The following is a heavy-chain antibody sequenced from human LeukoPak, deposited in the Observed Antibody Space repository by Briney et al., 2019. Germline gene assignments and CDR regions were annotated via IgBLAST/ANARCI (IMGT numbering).Heavy chain of an antibody. CDR3: TTDVPPYMVRGVITQYYFDY. Sequence: GGSLRLSCAASGFTFSSYAMSWVRQAPGKGLEWVGRIKSKTDGGTTDYAAPVKGRFTISRDDSKNTLYLQMNSLKTEDTAVYYCTTDVPPYMVRGVITQYYFDYWGQGTLVTVSS. V-gene: IGHV3-15*01. CDR2: IKSKTDGGTT. D-gene: IGHD3-10*01. J-gene: IGHJ4*02. CDR1: GFTFSSYA.